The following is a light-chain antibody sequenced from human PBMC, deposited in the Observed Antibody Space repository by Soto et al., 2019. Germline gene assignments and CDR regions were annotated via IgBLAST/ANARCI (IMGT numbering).Light chain of an antibody. J-gene: IGLJ2*01. Sequence: QSALTQPASVSGSPGQSITISCTGTSSDVGGYNHVSWYQHHPGKAPKLMIYEVSNRPSGVSNRFSGSKSGNTASLTISGLQAEDEADYYCSSYTSSSTFVVFGGGTKLTVL. CDR3: SSYTSSSTFVV. CDR2: EVS. CDR1: SSDVGGYNH. V-gene: IGLV2-14*01.